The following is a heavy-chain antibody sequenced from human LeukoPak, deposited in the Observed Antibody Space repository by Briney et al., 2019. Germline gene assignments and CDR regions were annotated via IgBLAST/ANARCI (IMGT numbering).Heavy chain of an antibody. CDR2: IYVGGST. CDR3: TRAALNDYAAN. CDR1: GFTVSNSY. V-gene: IGHV3-53*01. Sequence: GGSLRLSCAASGFTVSNSYMSWVRQAPGKGLEWVSMIYVGGSTFYAGSVKGRSTISRDNSKNTLYLQMDSLRAEDTAIYYCTRAALNDYAANWGQGSLVTVSS. D-gene: IGHD4-17*01. J-gene: IGHJ4*02.